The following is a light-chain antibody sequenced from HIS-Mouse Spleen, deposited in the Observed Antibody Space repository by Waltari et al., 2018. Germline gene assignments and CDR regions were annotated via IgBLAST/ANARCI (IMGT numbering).Light chain of an antibody. CDR3: QQYYSTPT. Sequence: DIVMTQSSYSLAVSLGARATINCKFSQSVLYSSNNKNYLAWYQQKPGQPPKLLIYWASTRESGVPDRFSGSGSGTDFTLTISSLQAEDVAVYYCQQYYSTPTFGGGTKVEIK. J-gene: IGKJ4*01. V-gene: IGKV4-1*01. CDR2: WAS. CDR1: QSVLYSSNNKNY.